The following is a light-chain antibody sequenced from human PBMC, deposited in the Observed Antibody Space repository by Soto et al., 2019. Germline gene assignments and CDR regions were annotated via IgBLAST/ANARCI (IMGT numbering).Light chain of an antibody. V-gene: IGLV2-14*01. CDR1: SSDVGGYNY. CDR2: DVS. Sequence: QSALTQPASVSGSPGQSITISCTGTSSDVGGYNYVSWYQQHPGKAPELMIYDVSNRPSGVSNRFSGSKSGNTASLTISGLQAEDEADYCCSSYTSSSTYVFGTGTKVTVL. CDR3: SSYTSSSTYV. J-gene: IGLJ1*01.